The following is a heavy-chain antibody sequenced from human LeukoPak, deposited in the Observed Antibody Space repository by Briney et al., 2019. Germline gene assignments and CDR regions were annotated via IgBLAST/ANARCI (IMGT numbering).Heavy chain of an antibody. D-gene: IGHD3-10*01. J-gene: IGHJ5*02. Sequence: SETLSLTCPVYEGSFSGYYWSWIRQPPGKGLAWIGEINHSGRTNYNPSLKSRVTISVDTSKNQFSLKLSSVTAADTAVYYCARDRAITMVRGVISPWGQGTLVTVSS. CDR1: EGSFSGYY. V-gene: IGHV4-34*01. CDR2: INHSGRT. CDR3: ARDRAITMVRGVISP.